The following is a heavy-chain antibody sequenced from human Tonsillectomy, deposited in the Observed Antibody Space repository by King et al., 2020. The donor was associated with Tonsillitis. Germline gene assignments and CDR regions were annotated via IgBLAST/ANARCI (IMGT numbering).Heavy chain of an antibody. V-gene: IGHV1-18*01. D-gene: IGHD1-26*01. Sequence: QLVQSGAEVKKPGASVKVSCKASGYIFTSYGLSWVRQAPGQGLEWMGWISAYNGNTNYAQKFQGRVTMNTDTSTSTAYMELRSLRSDDTAVYYCARDRVGATARRGCDPWGQGTLVTGSS. CDR2: ISAYNGNT. CDR3: ARDRVGATARRGCDP. CDR1: GYIFTSYG. J-gene: IGHJ5*02.